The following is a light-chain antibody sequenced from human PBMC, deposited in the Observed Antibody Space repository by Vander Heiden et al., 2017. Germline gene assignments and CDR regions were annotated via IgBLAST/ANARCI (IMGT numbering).Light chain of an antibody. J-gene: IGLJ2*01. CDR3: QAWDSSTAV. V-gene: IGLV3-1*01. CDR1: RWGDEY. Sequence: SSELTQPPSVSVFPGQTASISCTGDRWGDEYSCWYPRNPGQSPVPATFIIDKRPSGIPEPFSGSNTGNTATLTISGTQAMDEADYYCQAWDSSTAVFGGGTKLTVL. CDR2: IID.